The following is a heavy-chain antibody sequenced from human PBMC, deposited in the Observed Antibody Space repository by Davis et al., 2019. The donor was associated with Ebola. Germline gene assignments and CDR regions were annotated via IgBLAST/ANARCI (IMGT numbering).Heavy chain of an antibody. CDR3: ARGRVRWNYGYGY. Sequence: SETLSLTCAVYGGSFSGYYWSWIRQPPGKGLEWIGEINHSGSTNYNPTLKSRVTISVDTSKNQFSLKLSSVTAADTAVYYCARGRVRWNYGYGYWGQGTLVTVSS. V-gene: IGHV4-34*01. CDR1: GGSFSGYY. J-gene: IGHJ4*02. D-gene: IGHD3-10*01. CDR2: INHSGST.